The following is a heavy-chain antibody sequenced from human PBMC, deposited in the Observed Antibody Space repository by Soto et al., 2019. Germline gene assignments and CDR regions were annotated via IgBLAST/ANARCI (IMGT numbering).Heavy chain of an antibody. CDR3: ARGPVAVAGSHYYYYYYMDV. V-gene: IGHV4-34*01. J-gene: IGHJ6*03. CDR2: INHSGST. CDR1: GGSFSGYY. D-gene: IGHD6-19*01. Sequence: PSETLSLTCAFYGGSFSGYYWSWIRQPPGKGLEWIGEINHSGSTNYNPSLKSRVTISVDTSKNQFSLKLSSVTAADTAVYYCARGPVAVAGSHYYYYYYMDVWGKGTTVTVSS.